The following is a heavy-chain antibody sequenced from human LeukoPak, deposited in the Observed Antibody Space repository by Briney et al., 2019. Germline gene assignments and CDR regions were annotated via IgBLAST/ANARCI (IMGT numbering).Heavy chain of an antibody. V-gene: IGHV4-59*01. J-gene: IGHJ6*02. CDR3: ARANGDYHRDYYYGMDV. CDR1: GGSISTYY. D-gene: IGHD4-17*01. CDR2: IYYSGST. Sequence: SETLSLTCTVSGGSISTYYWSWIRQPPGKGLEWIGYIYYSGSTNYNPSLKSRVTISVDTSKNQFSLKLSSVTAADTAVYYCARANGDYHRDYYYGMDVWGQGTTVTVSS.